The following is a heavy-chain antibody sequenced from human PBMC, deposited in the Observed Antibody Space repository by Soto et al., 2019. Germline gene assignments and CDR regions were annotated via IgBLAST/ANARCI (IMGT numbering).Heavy chain of an antibody. V-gene: IGHV1-2*02. Sequence: QVQLVQSGAEVQKPGASVKVSCKASGYTFTDYYIHWVRQAPGQGLDWMGWINPNSGGTNYAQNFQGRVTMTRDTSISTAYMELSRLRSDDTAVYYCARKGLTVAGLGYWGQGTLVTVSS. D-gene: IGHD6-19*01. CDR3: ARKGLTVAGLGY. CDR2: INPNSGGT. J-gene: IGHJ4*02. CDR1: GYTFTDYY.